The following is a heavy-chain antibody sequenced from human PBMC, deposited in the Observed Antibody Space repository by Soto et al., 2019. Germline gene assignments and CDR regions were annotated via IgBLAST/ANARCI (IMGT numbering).Heavy chain of an antibody. Sequence: QVQLQESGPGLVKPSETLSLTCTVSGGSISSYYWSWIRQPPGKGLEWIGYIYYSGSTNYNPSLKSRVTISVDTSKNQFSLKLSSVTAADTAVYYCARTVTTRRLNYYYYGMDVWGQGTTVTVSS. CDR3: ARTVTTRRLNYYYYGMDV. V-gene: IGHV4-59*01. CDR2: IYYSGST. J-gene: IGHJ6*02. D-gene: IGHD4-17*01. CDR1: GGSISSYY.